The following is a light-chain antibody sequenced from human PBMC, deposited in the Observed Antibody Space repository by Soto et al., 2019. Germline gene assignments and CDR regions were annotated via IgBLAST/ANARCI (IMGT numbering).Light chain of an antibody. CDR3: QQYGSSPTWT. CDR2: GAS. V-gene: IGKV3-20*01. Sequence: ESVLTQSPGTLSLSPGERATLSCRASQSVSSNYLAWYQQKPGQAPRLLVYGASTRATGIPDRFSGGGSGTDFTPTISRLEPEDSAVYYCQQYGSSPTWTFGQGTKVDIK. J-gene: IGKJ1*01. CDR1: QSVSSNY.